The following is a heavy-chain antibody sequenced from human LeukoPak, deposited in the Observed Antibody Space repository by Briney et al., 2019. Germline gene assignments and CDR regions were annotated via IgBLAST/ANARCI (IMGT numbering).Heavy chain of an antibody. CDR1: GGSISSSSYY. J-gene: IGHJ4*02. D-gene: IGHD3-10*01. Sequence: KASETLSLTCTVSGGSISSSSYYWGWIRQPPGKGLEWIGSIYYSGSTYYNPSLKSRVTISVDTSKNQFSLKLSSVTAADTAVYYCARGPPTYYYGSGSSDFDYWGQGTLVTVSS. V-gene: IGHV4-39*07. CDR2: IYYSGST. CDR3: ARGPPTYYYGSGSSDFDY.